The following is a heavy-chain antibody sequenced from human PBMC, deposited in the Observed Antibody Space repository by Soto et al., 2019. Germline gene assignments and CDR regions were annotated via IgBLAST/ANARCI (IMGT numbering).Heavy chain of an antibody. CDR2: IIPIFGTA. Sequence: QVQLVQSGAEVKKPGSSVKVSCKASGGTFSSYAISWVRQAPGQGLEWMGGIIPIFGTANYAQKFQGRVTITADESTSTAYMELSSLRSEDTAVYYCARPVLGGSYWDGDYYYGMYVWGKGTTVTVSS. V-gene: IGHV1-69*01. CDR1: GGTFSSYA. J-gene: IGHJ6*04. CDR3: ARPVLGGSYWDGDYYYGMYV. D-gene: IGHD1-26*01.